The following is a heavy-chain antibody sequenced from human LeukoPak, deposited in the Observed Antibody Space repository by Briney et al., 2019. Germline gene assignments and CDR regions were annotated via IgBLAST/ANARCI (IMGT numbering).Heavy chain of an antibody. CDR3: ARDRRWLQYSDY. V-gene: IGHV3-30*04. J-gene: IGHJ4*02. Sequence: GGSLRLSCAASGFTFSSYAMHWVRQAPGKGLEWVAVISYDGSNKYYADSVKGQFTISRDNSKNTLYLEMNSLRPEDTAVYYCARDRRWLQYSDYWGQGTLVTVSS. CDR1: GFTFSSYA. D-gene: IGHD5-24*01. CDR2: ISYDGSNK.